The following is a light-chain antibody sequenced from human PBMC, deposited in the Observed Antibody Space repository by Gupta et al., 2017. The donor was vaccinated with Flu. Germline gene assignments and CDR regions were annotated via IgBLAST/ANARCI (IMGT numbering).Light chain of an antibody. J-gene: IGKJ3*01. Sequence: DIQMTQSPSSLSAYVGDRVTITCQASRDIANSLNWYQQKPGKAPKLLIYGASNLETGVPSRFSGSVSGTGFTFTISSLQPEDIGTYFCHHYNNFPPTKFTFGPGTTVEI. CDR3: HHYNNFPPTKFT. V-gene: IGKV1-33*01. CDR1: RDIANS. CDR2: GAS.